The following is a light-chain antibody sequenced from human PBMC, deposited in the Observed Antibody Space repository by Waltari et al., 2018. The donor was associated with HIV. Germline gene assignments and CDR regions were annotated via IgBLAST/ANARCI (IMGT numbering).Light chain of an antibody. Sequence: QSVLTQPPSASGTPGPRVTISCSGSSSNIGRYYVYWYPQLPGRAPKLLIYRNNQRPSGVPDRVSGSKSGTSASLAISGLRSEDEAGYYCAAWNGSLSGYVFGTGTKVTV. V-gene: IGLV1-47*01. CDR2: RNN. CDR1: SSNIGRYY. J-gene: IGLJ1*01. CDR3: AAWNGSLSGYV.